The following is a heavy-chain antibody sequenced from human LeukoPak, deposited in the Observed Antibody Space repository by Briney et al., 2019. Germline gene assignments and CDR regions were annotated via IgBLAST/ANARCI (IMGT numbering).Heavy chain of an antibody. CDR2: IYHSGST. D-gene: IGHD4-23*01. Sequence: SETLSLTCAVSGGSISSGGYSWSWIRQPPGKGLEWIGYIYHSGSTYYNPSLKSRVTISVDRSKNQFSLKLSSVTAADTAVYYCARDSRSTVAKGAYNWFDPWGQGTLVTVSS. J-gene: IGHJ5*02. CDR1: GGSISSGGYS. CDR3: ARDSRSTVAKGAYNWFDP. V-gene: IGHV4-30-2*01.